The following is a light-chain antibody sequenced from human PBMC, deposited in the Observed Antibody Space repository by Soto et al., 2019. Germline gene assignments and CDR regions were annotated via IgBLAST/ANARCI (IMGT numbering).Light chain of an antibody. J-gene: IGKJ1*01. CDR3: LQYYSYPRT. CDR2: ATS. V-gene: IGKV1-6*01. Sequence: AIQMTQSPSSLSASVGDRVTITCRASQGISNDLGWYQQRPGKAPKLLIYATSNLQTGVPSRVSGSGSGTDFTLTISSLQPEDFAAYYCLQYYSYPRTFGQGTKVEIK. CDR1: QGISND.